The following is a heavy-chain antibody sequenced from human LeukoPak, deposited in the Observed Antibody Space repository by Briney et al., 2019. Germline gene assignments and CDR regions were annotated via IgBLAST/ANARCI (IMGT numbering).Heavy chain of an antibody. J-gene: IGHJ6*02. Sequence: GGSLRLSCAASGFTFSSYSMNWVRQAPGKGLEWVSSISSSSSYIYYADSVKGRFTISRDNAKNSLYLQMNSLRAEDTAVYYCARELTMVRGVICGPCDGPGMDVWGQGTTVTVSS. D-gene: IGHD3-10*01. V-gene: IGHV3-21*01. CDR2: ISSSSSYI. CDR3: ARELTMVRGVICGPCDGPGMDV. CDR1: GFTFSSYS.